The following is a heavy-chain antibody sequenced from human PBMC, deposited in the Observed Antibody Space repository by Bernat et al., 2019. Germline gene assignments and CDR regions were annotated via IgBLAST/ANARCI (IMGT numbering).Heavy chain of an antibody. V-gene: IGHV3-33*01. Sequence: QVQLVESGGGVVQPGRSLRLSCAASGFTFSSYGMHWVRQAPGKGLEWVAVIWYDGSNKYYADSVKGRFTISRDNSKNTLYLQMNSLRAEDTAVYYCAREGGAGYCTGGVCCASFRDAFDIWGQGTMVTVSS. CDR3: AREGGAGYCTGGVCCASFRDAFDI. J-gene: IGHJ3*02. CDR1: GFTFSSYG. CDR2: IWYDGSNK. D-gene: IGHD2-8*02.